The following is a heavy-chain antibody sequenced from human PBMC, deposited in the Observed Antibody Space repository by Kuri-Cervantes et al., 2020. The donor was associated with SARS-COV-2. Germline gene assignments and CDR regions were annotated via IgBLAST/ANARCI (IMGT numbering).Heavy chain of an antibody. CDR2: ISGSGGST. D-gene: IGHD1-1*01. CDR1: RFTFTSYA. V-gene: IGHV3-23*01. CDR3: VRDGDHWNFDY. J-gene: IGHJ4*02. Sequence: GESLKISCAASRFTFTSYAMSWVRQAPGKGLEWVSGISGSGGSTYYADSVKGRFTISRDNSKNMLFLQMNSLRAEDTAVYYCVRDGDHWNFDYWGQGTLVTVSS.